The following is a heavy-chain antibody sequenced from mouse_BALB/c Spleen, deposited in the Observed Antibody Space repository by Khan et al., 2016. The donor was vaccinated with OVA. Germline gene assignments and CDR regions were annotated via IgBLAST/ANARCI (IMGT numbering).Heavy chain of an antibody. D-gene: IGHD2-1*01. Sequence: QIQLVQSGPELKKPGETVKISCKASGYTFTNYRMNWMKQAPGKGLKWMGWINTYTGEPTYADDFKGRFAFSLETSASTAYLQNNNLKNEDMATSFCARETTYWYFDVWGAGTTVTVSS. J-gene: IGHJ1*01. CDR3: ARETTYWYFDV. CDR1: GYTFTNYR. V-gene: IGHV9-1*02. CDR2: INTYTGEP.